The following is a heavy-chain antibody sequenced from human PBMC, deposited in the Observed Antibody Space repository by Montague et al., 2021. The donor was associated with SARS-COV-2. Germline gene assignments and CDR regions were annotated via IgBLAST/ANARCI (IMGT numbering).Heavy chain of an antibody. CDR3: ARLAPERHCSVATCSPH. CDR2: IYYSGST. CDR1: GGSISSSSYY. V-gene: IGHV4-39*01. Sequence: SETLSLTCTVSGGSISSSSYYWGWIHEPPGKGLEWIGSIYYSGSTYYNPSLKSRVTISVDTSKNQFSLKLSSVTAADTAMYYCARLAPERHCSVATCSPHWGQGILVTVSS. D-gene: IGHD2-2*01. J-gene: IGHJ4*02.